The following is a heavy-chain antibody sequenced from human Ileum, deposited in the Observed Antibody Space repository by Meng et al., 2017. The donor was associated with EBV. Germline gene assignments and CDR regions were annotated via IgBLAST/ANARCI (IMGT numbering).Heavy chain of an antibody. CDR2: IYYSGST. Sequence: HVQLPGSGPGLVKPSETLSLTCTVSGGSISSYYWSWIRQPPGKGLEWIGYIYYSGSTNYNPSLKSRVTISVDTSKNQFSLNLSSVTAADTAVYYCARGGWSLDYWGQGTLVTVSS. D-gene: IGHD2-15*01. V-gene: IGHV4-59*08. CDR3: ARGGWSLDY. J-gene: IGHJ4*02. CDR1: GGSISSYY.